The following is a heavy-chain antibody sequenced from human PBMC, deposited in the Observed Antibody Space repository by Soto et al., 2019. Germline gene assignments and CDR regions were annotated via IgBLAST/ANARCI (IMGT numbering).Heavy chain of an antibody. CDR2: IKEDGSTK. J-gene: IGHJ4*02. Sequence: EVYLVQSGGGLVQPGGSLRLSCVASGFTFSRNWMSWVRQAPGKGPEWVASIKEDGSTKYYGASVQGRFTISRDNAKSSLYLPMNGLRPEDTAVYYCAREGNWGQGTLVTVPS. D-gene: IGHD6-13*01. CDR1: GFTFSRNW. V-gene: IGHV3-7*04. CDR3: AREGN.